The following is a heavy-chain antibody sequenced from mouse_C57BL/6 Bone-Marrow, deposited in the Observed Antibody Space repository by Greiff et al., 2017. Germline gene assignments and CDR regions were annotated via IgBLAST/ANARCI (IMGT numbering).Heavy chain of an antibody. CDR2: INPSNGGT. V-gene: IGHV1-53*01. CDR3: ASRTTVVARASYYAMDY. D-gene: IGHD1-1*01. Sequence: VQLQQPGTELVKPGASVKLSCKASGYTFTSYWMHWVKQRPGKGLEWIGNINPSNGGTNYNEKFKSKATLTVDKSSSTAYMQLSSLTSEDSAVYYCASRTTVVARASYYAMDYWGQGTSVTVSS. J-gene: IGHJ4*01. CDR1: GYTFTSYW.